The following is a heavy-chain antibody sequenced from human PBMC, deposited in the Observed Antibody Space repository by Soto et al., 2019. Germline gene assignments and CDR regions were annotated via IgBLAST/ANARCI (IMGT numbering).Heavy chain of an antibody. V-gene: IGHV4-61*01. Sequence: SETLSLTCTVSGGSVSSGSYYWSWIRQPPGKGLEWIGYIYYSGSTNYNPSLKSRVTISVDTSKNQFSLKLSSVTAADTAVYYCARDLRTPAATPNSYYYYGMDVWGQGTTVTVSS. CDR2: IYYSGST. CDR3: ARDLRTPAATPNSYYYYGMDV. CDR1: GGSVSSGSYY. D-gene: IGHD2-2*01. J-gene: IGHJ6*02.